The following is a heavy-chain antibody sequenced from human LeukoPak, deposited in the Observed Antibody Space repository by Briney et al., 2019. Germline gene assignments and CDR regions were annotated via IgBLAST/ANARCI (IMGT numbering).Heavy chain of an antibody. CDR1: GYTFTSYG. Sequence: ASVKVSCKASGYTFTSYGISWVRQAPGQGLEWMGGFIPIFGTANYAQKFQGRVTITADESTSTAYMELSSLRSEDTAVYYCARLGVWSGYYLHYYGMDVWGQGTTVTVSS. J-gene: IGHJ6*02. D-gene: IGHD3-3*01. CDR3: ARLGVWSGYYLHYYGMDV. V-gene: IGHV1-69*13. CDR2: FIPIFGTA.